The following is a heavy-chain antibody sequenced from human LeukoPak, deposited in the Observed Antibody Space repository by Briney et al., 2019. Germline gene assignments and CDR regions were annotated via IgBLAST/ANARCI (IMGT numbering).Heavy chain of an antibody. D-gene: IGHD6-19*01. CDR1: GFTFSSYS. CDR3: ARDTQWLVRGANYFDY. Sequence: GGSLRPSCAASGFTFSSYSMNWVRQAPGKGLEWVSSISSSSSYIYYADSVKGRFTISRDNAKNSLYLQMNSLRAEDTAVYYCARDTQWLVRGANYFDYWGQGTLVTVSS. CDR2: ISSSSSYI. V-gene: IGHV3-21*01. J-gene: IGHJ4*02.